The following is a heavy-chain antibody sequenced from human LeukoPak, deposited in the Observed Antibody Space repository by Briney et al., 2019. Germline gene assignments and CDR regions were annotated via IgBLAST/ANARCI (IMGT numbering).Heavy chain of an antibody. Sequence: PGGSLRLSCVASGFTFSSRWMSWVRQAPGKGLEWVAHISQDGRRRDYVDSLRGRFTISRDNAKDSLFLELNSLRDEDTAAYYCARDCGWAFDPWGQGTLVTVFS. CDR2: ISQDGRRR. D-gene: IGHD5-24*01. CDR3: ARDCGWAFDP. CDR1: GFTFSSRW. V-gene: IGHV3-7*03. J-gene: IGHJ5*02.